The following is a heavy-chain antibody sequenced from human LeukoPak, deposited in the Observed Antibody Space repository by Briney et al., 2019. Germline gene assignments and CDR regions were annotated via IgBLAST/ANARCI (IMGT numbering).Heavy chain of an antibody. D-gene: IGHD6-13*01. CDR3: AKDIGVVDSSSWYTFHQKWDAFDI. CDR2: ISWNSGSI. CDR1: GFTFDDYA. Sequence: GGSLRLSCAASGFTFDDYAMHWVRQAPGKGLEWVSGISWNSGSIGYADSVKGRFTISRDNAKNSLYLQMNSLRAEDTALYYCAKDIGVVDSSSWYTFHQKWDAFDIWGQGTMVTVSS. J-gene: IGHJ3*02. V-gene: IGHV3-9*01.